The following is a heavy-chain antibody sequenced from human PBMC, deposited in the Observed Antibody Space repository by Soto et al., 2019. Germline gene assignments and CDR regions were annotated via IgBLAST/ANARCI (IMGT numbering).Heavy chain of an antibody. CDR3: AKGSESGTAARFQH. CDR1: GFTFSSYA. V-gene: IGHV3-23*01. J-gene: IGHJ1*01. D-gene: IGHD1-1*01. CDR2: ISGSGGST. Sequence: HPGGSLRLSCAASGFTFSSYAMSWVRQAPGKGLERDSAISGSGGSTYYAESVKGRFTISRDNSKNTLYLQMNSLRAEDTTVYYCAKGSESGTAARFQHWGQGTLVTVAS.